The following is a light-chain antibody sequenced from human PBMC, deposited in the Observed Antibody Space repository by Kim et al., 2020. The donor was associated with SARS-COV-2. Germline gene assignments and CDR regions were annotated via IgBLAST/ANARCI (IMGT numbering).Light chain of an antibody. Sequence: DIQLTQSPSSLSASVGDRVTITCRAGRTISSYLNWYQHQPGKAPKLLIYGASTLQSGVPSRFSGSWSGTDFTLTISAVQPEDFATYCCQQTFSTLTFGGGTKVDIK. CDR2: GAS. CDR1: RTISSY. J-gene: IGKJ4*01. CDR3: QQTFSTLT. V-gene: IGKV1-39*01.